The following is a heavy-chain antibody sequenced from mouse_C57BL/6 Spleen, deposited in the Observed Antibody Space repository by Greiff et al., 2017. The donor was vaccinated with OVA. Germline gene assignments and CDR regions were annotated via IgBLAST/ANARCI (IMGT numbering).Heavy chain of an antibody. CDR3: ARRGYDGYFDY. CDR1: GYSITSGYY. D-gene: IGHD2-3*01. J-gene: IGHJ2*01. CDR2: ISYDGSN. V-gene: IGHV3-6*01. Sequence: EVQLQESGPGLVKPSQSLSLTCSVTGYSITSGYYWNWIRQFPGNKLEWMGYISYDGSNNYNPSLKNRISITRDTSKNQFFLKLNSVTTEDTATYYCARRGYDGYFDYWGQGTTLTVSS.